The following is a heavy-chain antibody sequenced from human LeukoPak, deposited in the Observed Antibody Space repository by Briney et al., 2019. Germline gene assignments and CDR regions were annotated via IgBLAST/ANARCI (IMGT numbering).Heavy chain of an antibody. CDR3: AKDLITMVRGGFDY. CDR1: GFTFSNYA. CDR2: ISGSGGST. Sequence: PGGSLRLSCATSGFTFSNYAMSWVRQAPGKGLEWVSAISGSGGSTYYADSVKGRFTISRDNSKNTLYLQMNSLRAEDTAVYYCAKDLITMVRGGFDYWGQGTLVTVSS. V-gene: IGHV3-23*01. D-gene: IGHD3-10*01. J-gene: IGHJ4*02.